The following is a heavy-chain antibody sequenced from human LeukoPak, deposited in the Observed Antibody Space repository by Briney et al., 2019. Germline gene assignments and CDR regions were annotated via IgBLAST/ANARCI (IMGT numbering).Heavy chain of an antibody. CDR1: GFTFSTYD. CDR2: IGSSGST. Sequence: LPGGSLRLSCAASGFTFSTYDMTWVRQAPGKGLEWVSAIGSSGSTYYADSVKGRFTISRDNSKNTLYLQMNSLRAEDTAIYYCARLDIVVVVAALDYWGQGTLVTVSS. V-gene: IGHV3-23*01. D-gene: IGHD2-15*01. CDR3: ARLDIVVVVAALDY. J-gene: IGHJ4*02.